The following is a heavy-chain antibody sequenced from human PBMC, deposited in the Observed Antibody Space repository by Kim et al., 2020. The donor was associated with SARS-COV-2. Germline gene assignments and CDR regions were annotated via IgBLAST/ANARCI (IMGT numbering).Heavy chain of an antibody. J-gene: IGHJ4*02. D-gene: IGHD6-19*01. Sequence: YYADAGKGRFTISSDNSKNTLYLQMNSLRAEDTAVYYCAKTYSSGWTFDYWGQGTLVTVSS. CDR3: AKTYSSGWTFDY. V-gene: IGHV3-23*01.